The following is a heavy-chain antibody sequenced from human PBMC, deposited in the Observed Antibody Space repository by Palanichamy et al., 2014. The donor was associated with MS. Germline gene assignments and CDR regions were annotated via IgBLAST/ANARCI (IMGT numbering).Heavy chain of an antibody. CDR2: ISPYNGNA. D-gene: IGHD3-16*01. J-gene: IGHJ5*02. CDR3: ARDLLGYDYGEDLLDP. Sequence: QVQLVQSGAEVKKPGASVKVSCKASGYTFPSYGISWVRQAPGQELEWMGWISPYNGNANYAQKLRGRVTLTTDTSTTTAYMELRSLRSDDTAVYYCARDLLGYDYGEDLLDPWGQGTLVTVSS. V-gene: IGHV1-18*01. CDR1: GYTFPSYG.